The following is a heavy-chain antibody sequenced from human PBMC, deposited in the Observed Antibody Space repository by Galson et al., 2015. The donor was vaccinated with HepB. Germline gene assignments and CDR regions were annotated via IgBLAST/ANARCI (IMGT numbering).Heavy chain of an antibody. Sequence: SETLSLTCAVYGGSFSGYYWSWIRQPPGKGLEWIGEINHSGSTNYNPSLKSRVTISVDTSKNQFSLKLSSVTAADTAVYYCARATYSNQFDYWGQGTLVTVSS. J-gene: IGHJ4*02. CDR2: INHSGST. D-gene: IGHD4-11*01. CDR1: GGSFSGYY. V-gene: IGHV4-34*01. CDR3: ARATYSNQFDY.